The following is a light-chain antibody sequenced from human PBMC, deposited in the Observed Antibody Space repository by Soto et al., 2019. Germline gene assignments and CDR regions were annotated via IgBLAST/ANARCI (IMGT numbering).Light chain of an antibody. Sequence: ESVLTQSPGTLSMSPGERATLSCRASQSVSSSYSAWYQQKPGQAPRLLIYGASSRATGIPDRFSGSGSGTDFTLTLSRLEPEDFAVYYCQQYGSSPFPFGPGSKVDIK. V-gene: IGKV3-20*01. J-gene: IGKJ3*01. CDR2: GAS. CDR1: QSVSSSY. CDR3: QQYGSSPFP.